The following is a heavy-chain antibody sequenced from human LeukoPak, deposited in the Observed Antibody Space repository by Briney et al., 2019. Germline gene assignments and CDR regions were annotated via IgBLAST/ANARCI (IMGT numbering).Heavy chain of an antibody. CDR1: GGSISSASYC. CDR3: ARAVGATRANWFDP. J-gene: IGHJ5*02. D-gene: IGHD1-26*01. V-gene: IGHV4-61*02. CDR2: IYTSGST. Sequence: SETLSLTCTVSGGSISSASYCWSWIRQPAGKGLEWIGRIYTSGSTNYNPSLKSRVTISVDTSKNQFSLKLGSVTAADTAVYYCARAVGATRANWFDPWGQGTLVTVSS.